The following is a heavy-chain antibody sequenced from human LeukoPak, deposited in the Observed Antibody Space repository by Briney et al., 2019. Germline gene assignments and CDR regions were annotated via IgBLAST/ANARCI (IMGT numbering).Heavy chain of an antibody. CDR3: ARGGDYDILTGYYGYFDY. CDR1: GGSISSYY. D-gene: IGHD3-9*01. V-gene: IGHV4-59*01. J-gene: IGHJ4*02. Sequence: SETLSLTCTVSGGSISSYYWSWIRQPPGKGLEWIGYIYYSGSTNYNPSLKSRVTIPVDTSKNQFSLKLSSVTAADTAVYYCARGGDYDILTGYYGYFDYWGQGTLVTVSS. CDR2: IYYSGST.